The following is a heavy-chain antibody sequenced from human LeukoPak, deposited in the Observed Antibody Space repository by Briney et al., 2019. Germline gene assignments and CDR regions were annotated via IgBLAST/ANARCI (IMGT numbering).Heavy chain of an antibody. Sequence: GGSLRLSCAASGFTFSSYTMNWVRQAPGKGLEWVSSISGGSEYIYHADSAKGRFTISRDNAKNSLYLQMNSLRAEDTAVYYCARAPRGGVFDYWGQGTLVTVSS. V-gene: IGHV3-21*01. J-gene: IGHJ4*02. CDR3: ARAPRGGVFDY. D-gene: IGHD3-16*01. CDR1: GFTFSSYT. CDR2: ISGGSEYI.